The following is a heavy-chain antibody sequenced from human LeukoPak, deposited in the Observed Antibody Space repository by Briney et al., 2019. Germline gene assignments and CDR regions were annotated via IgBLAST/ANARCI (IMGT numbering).Heavy chain of an antibody. D-gene: IGHD1-1*01. CDR3: ARFKQLGRSFDS. CDR1: GGSIGKTSYY. J-gene: IGHJ4*02. Sequence: SETLSLTCTVSGGSIGKTSYYWGWIRQPPGKGLEWIGDIYYSGTTYYNPSLKSRVTISVDTSKNQFSLTLNSVTAADTAVYFCARFKQLGRSFDSWGLGSLVTVSS. V-gene: IGHV4-39*07. CDR2: IYYSGTT.